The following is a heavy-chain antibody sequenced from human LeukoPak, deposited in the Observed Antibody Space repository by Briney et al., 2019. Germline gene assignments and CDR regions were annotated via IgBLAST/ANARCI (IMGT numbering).Heavy chain of an antibody. V-gene: IGHV4-34*01. Sequence: SETLSLTCAVCGGSFSGYYWSWIRQPPGKGLEWIGEINHSGSTNYNPSLKSRVTISVDTSKNQFSLKLSSVTAADTAVYYCASTSLNSGSYYAFDYWGQGTLVTVSS. J-gene: IGHJ4*02. D-gene: IGHD1-26*01. CDR1: GGSFSGYY. CDR2: INHSGST. CDR3: ASTSLNSGSYYAFDY.